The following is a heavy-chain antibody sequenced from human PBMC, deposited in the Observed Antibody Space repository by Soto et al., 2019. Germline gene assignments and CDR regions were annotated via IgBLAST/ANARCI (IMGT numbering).Heavy chain of an antibody. CDR2: IYYSGST. CDR3: ARQSRYSSSWYYFDY. CDR1: GGSISSSSYY. Sequence: ETLSLTCTVSGGSISSSSYYWGWIRQPPGKGLEWIGSIYYSGSTYYNPSLKSRVTISVDTSKNQFSLKLSSVTAADTAVYYCARQSRYSSSWYYFDYWGQGTLVTVSS. J-gene: IGHJ4*02. V-gene: IGHV4-39*01. D-gene: IGHD6-13*01.